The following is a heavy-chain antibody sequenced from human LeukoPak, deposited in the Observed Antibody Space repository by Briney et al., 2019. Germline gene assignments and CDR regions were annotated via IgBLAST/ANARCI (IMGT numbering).Heavy chain of an antibody. D-gene: IGHD3-22*01. CDR2: IRQDGNEK. Sequence: PGGSLRLSCAVSGLSFSGYWMSWVRQIPGKGLEWVANIRQDGNEKHYVDSVKGRFTISRDNANNSLFLQMNSLRAEDTAVYCCSTTYYYDSSEGYWGQGTLVTVSS. CDR3: STTYYYDSSEGY. CDR1: GLSFSGYW. V-gene: IGHV3-7*03. J-gene: IGHJ4*02.